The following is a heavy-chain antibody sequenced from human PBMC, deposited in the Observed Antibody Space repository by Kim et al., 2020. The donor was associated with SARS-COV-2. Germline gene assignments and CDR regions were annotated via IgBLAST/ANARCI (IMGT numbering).Heavy chain of an antibody. V-gene: IGHV1-69*13. CDR3: AGWMATTNYFDY. J-gene: IGHJ4*02. CDR2: IIPIFGTA. Sequence: SVKVSCKASGGTFSSYAISWVRQAPGQGLEWMGGIIPIFGTANYAQKFQGRVTITADESTSTAYMELSSLRSEDTAVYYCAGWMATTNYFDYWGQGTLVSVSS. D-gene: IGHD5-12*01. CDR1: GGTFSSYA.